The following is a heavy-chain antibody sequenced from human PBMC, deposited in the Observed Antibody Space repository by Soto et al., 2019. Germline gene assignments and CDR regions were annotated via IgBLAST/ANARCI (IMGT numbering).Heavy chain of an antibody. CDR1: GFTSSNYV. CDR3: ARGDPYYGMDV. Sequence: QVQLVESGGGVVQPGRSLRLSCEASGFTSSNYVMHWVRQAPGKGQDWVAAISYDGSNKHYADSVKGRFTISRDNSKNTLYLEMNSLRGEDTAVYSCARGDPYYGMDVWGQGTTVTV. V-gene: IGHV3-30*03. CDR2: ISYDGSNK. J-gene: IGHJ6*02.